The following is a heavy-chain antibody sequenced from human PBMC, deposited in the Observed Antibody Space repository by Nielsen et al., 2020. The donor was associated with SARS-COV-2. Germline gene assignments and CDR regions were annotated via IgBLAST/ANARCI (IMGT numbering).Heavy chain of an antibody. CDR3: ARKGATGVCYYGIDV. D-gene: IGHD3-16*01. CDR2: IYYSGTT. Sequence: SETLSLTCTVSGGSISTSSYYWVWIRQPPGKGLEWIGNIYYSGTTYYSPSLKSRVIISLDTSKNQFSLKLSSVTAADTAVYYCARKGATGVCYYGIDVWGQGTSVTVSS. V-gene: IGHV4-39*07. J-gene: IGHJ6*02. CDR1: GGSISTSSYY.